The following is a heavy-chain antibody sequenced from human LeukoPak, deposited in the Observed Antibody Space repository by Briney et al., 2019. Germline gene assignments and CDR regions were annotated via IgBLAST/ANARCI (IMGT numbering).Heavy chain of an antibody. CDR2: ISSSGSTI. D-gene: IGHD3-3*01. Sequence: GGSLRLSCAASGFTFSRYEMNWVRQAPGKGLEWVSYISSSGSTIYYADSVKGRFTISRDNAKNSLYLQMNSLRAEDTAVYYCASFSDFWSGYYTGADYWGPRTLVTVSS. V-gene: IGHV3-48*03. CDR1: GFTFSRYE. CDR3: ASFSDFWSGYYTGADY. J-gene: IGHJ4*02.